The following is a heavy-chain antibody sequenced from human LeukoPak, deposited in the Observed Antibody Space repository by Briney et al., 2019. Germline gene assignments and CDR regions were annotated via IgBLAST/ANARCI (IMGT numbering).Heavy chain of an antibody. J-gene: IGHJ4*02. Sequence: GSSVKVSCKASGGTFSSYAISWVRQAPGQGLEWMGGIIPIFGTANYAQKFQGRVTITADESTSTAYMELSSLRSEDMAVYYCARDLRCSSTSCYTDGDGYWGQGTLVTVSS. D-gene: IGHD2-2*02. CDR2: IIPIFGTA. V-gene: IGHV1-69*01. CDR1: GGTFSSYA. CDR3: ARDLRCSSTSCYTDGDGY.